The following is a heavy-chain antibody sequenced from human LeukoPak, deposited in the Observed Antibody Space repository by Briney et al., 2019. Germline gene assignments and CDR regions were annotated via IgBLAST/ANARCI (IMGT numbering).Heavy chain of an antibody. J-gene: IGHJ4*02. CDR2: ISYDGSNK. Sequence: PGGSLRLSCAASGFTFSSYWMSWVRQAPGKGLEWVVVISYDGSNKYYADSVRGRFTISRDNSKNTLYLEMNSLRAEDTAVYYCARDPNDYGGRSCYFDYWGQGTLVTVSS. D-gene: IGHD4-23*01. V-gene: IGHV3-30-3*01. CDR3: ARDPNDYGGRSCYFDY. CDR1: GFTFSSYW.